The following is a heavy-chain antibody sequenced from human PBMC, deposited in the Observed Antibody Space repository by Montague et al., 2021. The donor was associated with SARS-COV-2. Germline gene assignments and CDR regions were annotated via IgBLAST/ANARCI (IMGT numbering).Heavy chain of an antibody. D-gene: IGHD6-19*01. Sequence: SETLSLTCTVSGGSINNTSYYRGWIRQPPGKGLEWIGSIFYRGNTHYNASLKGRVTVSVDTSKNQFSLNLTSVTAADTALYYCARLTTSGSIAWGQGTLVTVSS. CDR3: ARLTTSGSIA. V-gene: IGHV4-39*01. CDR1: GGSINNTSYY. CDR2: IFYRGNT. J-gene: IGHJ5*02.